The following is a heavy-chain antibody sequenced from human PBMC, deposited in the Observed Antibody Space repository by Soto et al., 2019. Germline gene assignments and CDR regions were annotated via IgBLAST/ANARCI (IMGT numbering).Heavy chain of an antibody. V-gene: IGHV2-5*02. J-gene: IGHJ4*02. CDR3: AHRILGLWFGEFYFDY. CDR1: GFSLSTSGVG. Sequence: QITLKESGPTLVKPTQTLTLTCTFSGFSLSTSGVGVGWIRHPPGNALEWLALIYWDDDKRYSPSLKSRLTITKDTSKNQVVLTMTNMDPVDTATYYCAHRILGLWFGEFYFDYWGKGTLVTVSS. CDR2: IYWDDDK. D-gene: IGHD3-10*01.